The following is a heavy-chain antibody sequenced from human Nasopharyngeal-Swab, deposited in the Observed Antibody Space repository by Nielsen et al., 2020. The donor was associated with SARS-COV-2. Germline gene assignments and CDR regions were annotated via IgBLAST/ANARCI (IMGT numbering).Heavy chain of an antibody. V-gene: IGHV3-43*02. CDR3: AKSRGKYSPLSRYFDL. Sequence: GESLKISCAASGFTFDDFAVNWVRQAPGKGLEWVFLIGGTGDETKYADSVRGRFTVSRDNSKNSLYLQMNSLRTEDTALYYCAKSRGKYSPLSRYFDLWGRGTMVTVSS. CDR2: IGGTGDET. CDR1: GFTFDDFA. D-gene: IGHD6-6*01. J-gene: IGHJ2*01.